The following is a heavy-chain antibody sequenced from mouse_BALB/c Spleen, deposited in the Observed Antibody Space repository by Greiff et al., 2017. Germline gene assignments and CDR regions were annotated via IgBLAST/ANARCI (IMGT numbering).Heavy chain of an antibody. V-gene: IGHV1-5*01. CDR3: TRPSTVVASYYAMDY. CDR2: IYPGNSDT. Sequence: VQLQQSGTVLARPGASVKMSCKASGYTFTSYWMHWVKQRPGQGLEWIGAIYPGNSDTSYNQKFKGKAKLTAVTSTSTAYMELSSLTNEDSAVYYCTRPSTVVASYYAMDYWGQGTSVTVSS. D-gene: IGHD1-1*01. J-gene: IGHJ4*01. CDR1: GYTFTSYW.